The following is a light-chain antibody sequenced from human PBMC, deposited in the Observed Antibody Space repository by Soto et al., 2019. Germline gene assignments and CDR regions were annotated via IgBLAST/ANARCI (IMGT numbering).Light chain of an antibody. CDR1: ESVSTN. CDR2: GAS. J-gene: IGKJ1*01. V-gene: IGKV3-15*01. CDR3: QHYYNWPRT. Sequence: EIVMAQSPATLSLAPGEGATLSCRASESVSTNLAWYQHKPGQPPRLLIYGASTRATGIPGRFSGSGSGTEFTLTISSLQSEDFAVYYCQHYYNWPRTFGQGTKVDIK.